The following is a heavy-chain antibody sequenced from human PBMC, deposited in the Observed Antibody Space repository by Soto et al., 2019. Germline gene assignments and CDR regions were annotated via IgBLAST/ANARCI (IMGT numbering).Heavy chain of an antibody. CDR1: GFTFDDNA. CDR2: INWKSDI. J-gene: IGHJ4*02. Sequence: GGSLRLSCAVSGFTFDDNAMHWVRQAPEKGLEWVSGINWKSDIGYADSVKGRFTISRDNAENSLYLQMNSLGAEDTALYYCAISQDRGGRTTFIYWGQGTQVTVSS. D-gene: IGHD3-16*01. V-gene: IGHV3-9*01. CDR3: AISQDRGGRTTFIY.